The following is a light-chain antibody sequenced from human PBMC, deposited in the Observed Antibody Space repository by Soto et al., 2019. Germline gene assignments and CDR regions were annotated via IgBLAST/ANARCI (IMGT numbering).Light chain of an antibody. CDR2: GAS. V-gene: IGKV3-20*01. CDR1: QSFTSTS. J-gene: IGKJ1*01. CDR3: QQYDSSPRT. Sequence: ELVLTQSPGTLSLSPGARATLSCRASQSFTSTSLAWYQQKPGQAPRPLISGASRRAAGIPDRFSGSGSGTDLTITLSRLESEDSAVYDCQQYDSSPRTFGQGTKVDIK.